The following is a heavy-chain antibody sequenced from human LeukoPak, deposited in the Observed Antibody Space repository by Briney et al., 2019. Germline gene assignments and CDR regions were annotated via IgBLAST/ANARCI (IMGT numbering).Heavy chain of an antibody. D-gene: IGHD3-3*01. CDR2: ISSSSSYI. CDR1: GFTFSSYS. V-gene: IGHV3-21*01. CDR3: ARNYDFWSGYPRADDAFDI. J-gene: IGHJ3*02. Sequence: GGSLRLSCAASGFTFSSYSMNGVRQAPGKGLEWVSSISSSSSYIYYADSVKGRFTISRDNAKNSLYLQMNSLRAEDTAVYYCARNYDFWSGYPRADDAFDIWGQGTMVTVSS.